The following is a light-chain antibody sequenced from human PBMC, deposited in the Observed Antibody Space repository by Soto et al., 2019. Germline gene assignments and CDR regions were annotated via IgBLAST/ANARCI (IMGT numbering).Light chain of an antibody. CDR3: CSYAGSSTLYV. J-gene: IGLJ1*01. Sequence: QSVLTQPPSVSGSPGQSITISCTGTSSDVGSYNLVSRYQQHPGKAPKLMIYEGSKRPSGVSNRFSGSKSGNTASLTISGLQAEDEADYYCCSYAGSSTLYVFGTGTKVTVL. CDR1: SSDVGSYNL. CDR2: EGS. V-gene: IGLV2-23*01.